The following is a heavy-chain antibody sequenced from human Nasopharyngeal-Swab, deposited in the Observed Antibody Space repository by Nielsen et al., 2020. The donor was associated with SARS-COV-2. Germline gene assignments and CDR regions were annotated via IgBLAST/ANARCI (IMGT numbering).Heavy chain of an antibody. V-gene: IGHV6-1*01. CDR3: ARARGAYGDYYYYYYTDV. CDR2: TYYRSKWYN. Sequence: QTLSLTCAISGDSVSSSSAAWNWIRQSPSRGLEWLGRTYYRSKWYNDYAVSVKSRITINPGTSKNQFSLHLNSVTPEDTAVYYCARARGAYGDYYYYYYTDVWGKGTTVTVSS. J-gene: IGHJ6*03. D-gene: IGHD4-17*01. CDR1: GDSVSSSSAA.